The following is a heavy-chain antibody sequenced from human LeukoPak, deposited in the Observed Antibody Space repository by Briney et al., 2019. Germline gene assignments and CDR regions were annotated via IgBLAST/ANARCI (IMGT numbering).Heavy chain of an antibody. Sequence: PGGSLTLPCAASGFTFDVYAMHWVRQAPGEGLEWVSGISWDSGSIGYADSVKGRFTISRDNAKNSLYLQMNSLRAEDTALYYCAKDIGSASYYYMDVWGQGTAVTVSS. CDR1: GFTFDVYA. CDR2: ISWDSGSI. D-gene: IGHD3-10*01. CDR3: AKDIGSASYYYMDV. V-gene: IGHV3-9*01. J-gene: IGHJ6*03.